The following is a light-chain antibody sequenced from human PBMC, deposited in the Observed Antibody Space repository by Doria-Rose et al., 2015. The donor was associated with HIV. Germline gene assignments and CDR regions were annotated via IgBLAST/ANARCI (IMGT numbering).Light chain of an antibody. J-gene: IGKJ2*01. Sequence: TPGQPASISCRSSQSLLHTIGYNYLDWYLQKPGQSPQLLIYLGSNRASGVPDRFSGSGSGTDFPLKICRVEAEDVGVYYCMQALQTPYTFGQGTKLEIK. V-gene: IGKV2-28*01. CDR2: LGS. CDR3: MQALQTPYT. CDR1: QSLLHTIGYNY.